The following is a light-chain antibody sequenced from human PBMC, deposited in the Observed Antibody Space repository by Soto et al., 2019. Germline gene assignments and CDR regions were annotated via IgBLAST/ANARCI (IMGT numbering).Light chain of an antibody. Sequence: EIVMTQSPATLSVSPGERATLSCRASQSVSSNLVWYQQKPGQAPRLLMYGASTRATGTPARFSGSESGTEFTLTISSLQSEDFAVYYCQQYKNWPRTFGQGTKVEIK. CDR1: QSVSSN. CDR2: GAS. CDR3: QQYKNWPRT. J-gene: IGKJ1*01. V-gene: IGKV3-15*01.